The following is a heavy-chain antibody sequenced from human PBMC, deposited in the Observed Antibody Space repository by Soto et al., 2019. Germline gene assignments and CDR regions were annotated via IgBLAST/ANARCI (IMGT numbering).Heavy chain of an antibody. V-gene: IGHV5-51*01. CDR2: IYPGDSDT. CDR1: GYSFTSYW. D-gene: IGHD6-19*01. CDR3: ARAREAGNNHYGVYC. Sequence: GESLKISCKGAGYSFTSYWIGWVRQMPGKGLEWMGIIYPGDSDTRYSPSFQGQVTISADKSISTAYLQWSSLKASDTAMYYCARAREAGNNHYGVYCWGQGTTVTVSS. J-gene: IGHJ6*02.